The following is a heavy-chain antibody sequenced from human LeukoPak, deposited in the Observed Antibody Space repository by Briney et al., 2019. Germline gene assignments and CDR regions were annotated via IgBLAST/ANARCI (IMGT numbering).Heavy chain of an antibody. D-gene: IGHD1-26*01. CDR3: ARRSSGSPPYYFDY. CDR1: GFTFSSYW. J-gene: IGHJ4*02. CDR2: INSDGSTT. Sequence: GGSLRLSCAASGFTFSSYWMHWVRHAPGKGLVWVSRINSDGSTTNYADSVKGRFTISRDNAKNTLYLQMSSLRAEDTAVYYCARRSSGSPPYYFDYWGQGTLVTVSS. V-gene: IGHV3-74*01.